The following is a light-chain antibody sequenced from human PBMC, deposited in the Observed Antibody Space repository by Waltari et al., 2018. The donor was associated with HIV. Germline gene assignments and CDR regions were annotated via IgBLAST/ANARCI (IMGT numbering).Light chain of an antibody. J-gene: IGKJ5*01. V-gene: IGKV3-20*01. Sequence: EIVLTQSPGPLSLSLGERGTLSCRARQSVSSSDLVWYQQRPGQTPRLLIYGASNRATGIPDRFSGSGSGTDFTLTISRLEPEDFVVYYCQQYSNSLITFGQGTRLEIK. CDR1: QSVSSSD. CDR3: QQYSNSLIT. CDR2: GAS.